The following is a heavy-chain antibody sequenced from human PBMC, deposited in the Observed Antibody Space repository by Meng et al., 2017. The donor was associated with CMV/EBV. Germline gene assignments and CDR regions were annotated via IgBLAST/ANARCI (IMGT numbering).Heavy chain of an antibody. CDR1: GYTFTSYG. CDR3: ARDRAAAGSYYYYYGMDV. CDR2: ISAYNGNT. V-gene: IGHV1-18*01. D-gene: IGHD6-13*01. Sequence: ASVKVSCKASGYTFTSYGISWVRQAPGQGLGWMRWISAYNGNTNYAQKLQGRVTMTTDTSTSTAYMELRSLRSDDTAVYYCARDRAAAGSYYYYYGMDVWGQGTTVTVSS. J-gene: IGHJ6*02.